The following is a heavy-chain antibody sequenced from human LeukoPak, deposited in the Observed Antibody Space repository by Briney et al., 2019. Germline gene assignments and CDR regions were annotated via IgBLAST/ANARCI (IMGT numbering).Heavy chain of an antibody. D-gene: IGHD6-13*01. CDR2: INPSGGST. V-gene: IGHV1-46*01. CDR3: AKDPYSSSWATTLDY. CDR1: GSTFTSYY. Sequence: ASVKVSCKASGSTFTSYYMHWVRQAPGQGLEWMGIINPSGGSTSYAQKFQGRVTMTRDTSTSTVYMELSSLRSEDTAVYYCAKDPYSSSWATTLDYWGQGTLVTVSS. J-gene: IGHJ4*02.